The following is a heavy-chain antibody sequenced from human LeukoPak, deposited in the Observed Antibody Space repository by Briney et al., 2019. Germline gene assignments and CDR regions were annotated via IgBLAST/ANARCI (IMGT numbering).Heavy chain of an antibody. CDR2: IQNDGSNT. CDR3: AELGITMIGGA. V-gene: IGHV3-30*02. J-gene: IGHJ6*04. Sequence: GGSLRLSCAASGFTFSDYGMNWVRQTPGKGLEWLAFIQNDGSNTFYADSVKGRFTISRDNAKNSLYLQMNSLRAEDTAVYYCAELGITMIGGAWGKGTTVTISS. CDR1: GFTFSDYG. D-gene: IGHD3-10*02.